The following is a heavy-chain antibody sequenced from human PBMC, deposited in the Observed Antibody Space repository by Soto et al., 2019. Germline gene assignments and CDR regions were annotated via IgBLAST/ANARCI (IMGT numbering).Heavy chain of an antibody. D-gene: IGHD2-21*02. Sequence: SETLSLTCSVSGVSISNGDYYWSWIRQPPGKGLEWIGYIYYSENTYSNPSLKSRVGISGDTSRNQFSLRLSSVTAADTAVYYCARDLWGYCGTDCYPLDVWGQGTTVT. V-gene: IGHV4-30-4*01. J-gene: IGHJ6*02. CDR1: GVSISNGDYY. CDR3: ARDLWGYCGTDCYPLDV. CDR2: IYYSENT.